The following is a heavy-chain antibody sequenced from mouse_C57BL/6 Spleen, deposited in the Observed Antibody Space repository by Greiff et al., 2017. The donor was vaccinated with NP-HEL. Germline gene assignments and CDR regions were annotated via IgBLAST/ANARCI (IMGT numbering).Heavy chain of an antibody. Sequence: QVQLKQSGAELVRPGASVTLSCKASGYTFTDYEMHWVKQTPVHGLEWIGAIDPETGGTAYNQKFKGKAILTADKSSSTAYMELRSLTSEDSAVYYCTRSPTIGNLYAMDYWGQGTSVTVSS. J-gene: IGHJ4*01. CDR1: GYTFTDYE. D-gene: IGHD2-14*01. CDR3: TRSPTIGNLYAMDY. CDR2: IDPETGGT. V-gene: IGHV1-15*01.